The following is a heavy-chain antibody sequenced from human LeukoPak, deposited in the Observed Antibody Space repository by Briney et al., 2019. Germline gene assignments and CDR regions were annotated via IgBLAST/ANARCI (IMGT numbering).Heavy chain of an antibody. D-gene: IGHD5-24*01. Sequence: PGGSLRLSCAASGFTFSSYAMSWVRQAPGKGLEWVSAISGGGISTYYADSVKGRFTISRDNSKNTLYPQMNSLRAEDTAVYYCARVSATPYYYYGMDVWGQGTTVTVSS. CDR1: GFTFSSYA. V-gene: IGHV3-23*01. J-gene: IGHJ6*02. CDR2: ISGGGIST. CDR3: ARVSATPYYYYGMDV.